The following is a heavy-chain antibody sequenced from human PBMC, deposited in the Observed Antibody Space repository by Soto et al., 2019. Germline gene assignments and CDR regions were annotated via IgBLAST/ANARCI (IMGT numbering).Heavy chain of an antibody. J-gene: IGHJ3*02. CDR3: AKDPYYYDSSGYSNDAFDI. Sequence: ESGGGVVQPGRSLRLSCAASGFTFSSYGMHWVRQAPGKGLEWVAVISYDGSNKYYADSVKGRFTISRDNSKNTLYLQMNSLRAEDTAVYYCAKDPYYYDSSGYSNDAFDIWDQGTMVTVSS. CDR1: GFTFSSYG. V-gene: IGHV3-30*18. CDR2: ISYDGSNK. D-gene: IGHD3-22*01.